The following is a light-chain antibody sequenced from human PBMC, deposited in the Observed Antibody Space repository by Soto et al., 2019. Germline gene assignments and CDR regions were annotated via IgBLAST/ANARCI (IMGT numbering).Light chain of an antibody. V-gene: IGKV3-15*01. J-gene: IGKJ5*01. CDR3: QQYSKWPIT. Sequence: EIVMTQFPATLSVSPGERVTLSCRASQSVITNLAWYQQHPGQPPRLLIYGISTRATGIPARFSGSGSGTEFSLTISSLQSEDFAVYYCQQYSKWPITFGQGTRLEIK. CDR2: GIS. CDR1: QSVITN.